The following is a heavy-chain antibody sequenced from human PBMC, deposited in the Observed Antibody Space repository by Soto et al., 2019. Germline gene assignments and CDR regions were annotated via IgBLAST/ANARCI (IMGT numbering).Heavy chain of an antibody. CDR1: GFPFSAFD. Sequence: DVQLVASGGDFIQPGGSLRLSCVTSGFPFSAFDMHWVRQAAGKGLEWVSGIGTLRDTHYRDSVRGRFTISRDSAQSSFYLQMNSLTEGDTGLYFCARGRSNDFSSTPPPRFDSWGRGTLVTVSP. CDR2: IGTLRDT. J-gene: IGHJ5*01. CDR3: ARGRSNDFSSTPPPRFDS. V-gene: IGHV3-13*01. D-gene: IGHD2-21*02.